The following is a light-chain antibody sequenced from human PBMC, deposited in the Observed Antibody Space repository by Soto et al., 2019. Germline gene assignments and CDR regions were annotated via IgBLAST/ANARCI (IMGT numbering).Light chain of an antibody. Sequence: EIVMTQSPATLSVSPGERATLSCRASQSISRNLAWYQQKPGQAPRLLIFSASTRATGIPARFSGSGSGTDFTLTISRLEPEDFAVYYCQQYGSSLWTFGQGTKVDIK. J-gene: IGKJ1*01. V-gene: IGKV3-15*01. CDR3: QQYGSSLWT. CDR1: QSISRN. CDR2: SAS.